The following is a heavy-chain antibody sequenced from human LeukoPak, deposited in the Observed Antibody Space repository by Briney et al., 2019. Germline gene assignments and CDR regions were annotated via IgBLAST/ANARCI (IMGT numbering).Heavy chain of an antibody. D-gene: IGHD6-19*01. Sequence: PGGSLRLSCAASGFTFSSYGMHWVRQAPGKGLEWVAFIRYDGSNKYYADSVKGRLTISRDNSKNTLYLQMNSLRAEDTAVYYCARVSSGEQWLAFDYWGQGTLVTVFS. CDR2: IRYDGSNK. V-gene: IGHV3-30*02. CDR3: ARVSSGEQWLAFDY. J-gene: IGHJ4*02. CDR1: GFTFSSYG.